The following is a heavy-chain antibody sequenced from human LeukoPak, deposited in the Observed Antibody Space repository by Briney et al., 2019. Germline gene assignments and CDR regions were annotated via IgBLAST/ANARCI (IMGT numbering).Heavy chain of an antibody. D-gene: IGHD1-26*01. CDR3: AKEIVGATMFDY. CDR2: IKQDGSEK. J-gene: IGHJ4*02. Sequence: GGSLRLSCAASGFTFSSYWMSWVRQAPGKGLEWVANIKQDGSEKYYVDSVKGRFTISRDNSKNTLYLQMNSLRAEDTAVYYCAKEIVGATMFDYWGQGTLVTVSS. CDR1: GFTFSSYW. V-gene: IGHV3-7*03.